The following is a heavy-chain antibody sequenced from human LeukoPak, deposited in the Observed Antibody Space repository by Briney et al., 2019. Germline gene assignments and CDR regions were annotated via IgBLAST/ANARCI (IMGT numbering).Heavy chain of an antibody. J-gene: IGHJ6*03. CDR3: ARVHMTTVRYMDV. CDR1: GCTFSSYA. V-gene: IGHV3-30*01. CDR2: ISYDGSNK. Sequence: GGSLRLSCAASGCTFSSYAMHWVRQAPGKGLEWVAVISYDGSNKYYADSVKGRFTISRDNSKSTLYLQMNSLRAEDTAVYYCARVHMTTVRYMDVWGKGTTVTVSS. D-gene: IGHD4-11*01.